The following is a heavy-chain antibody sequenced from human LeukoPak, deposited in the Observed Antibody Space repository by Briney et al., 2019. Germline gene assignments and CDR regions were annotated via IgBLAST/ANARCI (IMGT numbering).Heavy chain of an antibody. D-gene: IGHD6-19*01. CDR1: GGTFSSYA. CDR2: IIPIFGTA. Sequence: ASVKVSCKASGGTFSSYAISWVRQAPGQGLEWMGGIIPIFGTANYAQKFQGRATITADESTSTAYMELSSLRSEDTAVYYCARDHSSGLYYFDYWAREPWSPSPQ. V-gene: IGHV1-69*13. J-gene: IGHJ4*02. CDR3: ARDHSSGLYYFDY.